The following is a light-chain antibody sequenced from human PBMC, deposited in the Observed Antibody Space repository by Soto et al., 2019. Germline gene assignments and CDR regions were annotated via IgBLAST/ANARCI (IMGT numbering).Light chain of an antibody. J-gene: IGLJ2*01. CDR1: SSYVGSYNL. Sequence: QSVLTQPASVSGSPGQSITISCTGTSSYVGSYNLVSWYQHHPGKAPKLMIYEGSKRPSGVSNLFSGSKSGNTASLTISGFQAEDEADYYCSSYAGSCTLQFGGGTKLTVL. CDR3: SSYAGSCTLQ. CDR2: EGS. V-gene: IGLV2-23*01.